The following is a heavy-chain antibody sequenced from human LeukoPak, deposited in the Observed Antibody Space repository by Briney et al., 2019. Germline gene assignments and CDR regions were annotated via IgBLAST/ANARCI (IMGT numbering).Heavy chain of an antibody. J-gene: IGHJ4*02. CDR2: IIPIFGTA. V-gene: IGHV1-69*06. CDR3: AHARDCSSTSCYQYYFDY. Sequence: SVKVSCKASGGTFSSYAISWVRQAPGQGLEWMGGIIPIFGTANYAQKFRGRVTITADKSTSTAYMELSSLRSEDTAVYYCAHARDCSSTSCYQYYFDYWGQGTLVTVSS. D-gene: IGHD2-2*01. CDR1: GGTFSSYA.